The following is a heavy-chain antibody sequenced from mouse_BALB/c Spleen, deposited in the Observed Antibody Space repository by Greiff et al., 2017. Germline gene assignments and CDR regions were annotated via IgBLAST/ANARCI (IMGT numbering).Heavy chain of an antibody. D-gene: IGHD3-3*01. CDR1: GYTFTSYW. J-gene: IGHJ4*01. V-gene: IGHV1-87*01. Sequence: QVQLQQSGAELARPGASVKLSCKASGYTFTSYWMQWVKQRPGQGLEWIGAIYPGDGDTRYTQKFKGKATLTADKSSSTAYMQLSSLASEDSAVYYCARPGRDYAMDYWGQGTSVTVSS. CDR3: ARPGRDYAMDY. CDR2: IYPGDGDT.